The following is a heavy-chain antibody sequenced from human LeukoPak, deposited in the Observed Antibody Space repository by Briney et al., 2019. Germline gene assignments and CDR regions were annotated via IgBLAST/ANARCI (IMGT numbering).Heavy chain of an antibody. CDR1: GYTFTSYG. D-gene: IGHD2-15*01. CDR3: ARWSRGRRGPAGRSVSVVAARPSFDY. V-gene: IGHV1-18*01. Sequence: ASVKVSCKASGYTFTSYGINWVRQAPGQGLEWMGWISAYNGNTNSAQKLQGRVTMTTDTSTSTAYMELSSLRSEDTAVYYCARWSRGRRGPAGRSVSVVAARPSFDYWGQGTLVTASS. J-gene: IGHJ4*02. CDR2: ISAYNGNT.